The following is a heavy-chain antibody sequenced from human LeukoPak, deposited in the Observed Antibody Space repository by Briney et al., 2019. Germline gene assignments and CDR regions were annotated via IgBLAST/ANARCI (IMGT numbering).Heavy chain of an antibody. CDR3: ARRGTAWDDSSAKVWWYFDY. CDR2: IYPGDSDT. D-gene: IGHD3-22*01. V-gene: IGHV5-51*01. CDR1: GYSFTSYW. Sequence: GESLKISCKGSGYSFTSYWIGWVRQMPGKGLEWMGIIYPGDSDTRYSPSFQGQVTISADKSISTAYLQWSSLKASDTAMYYCARRGTAWDDSSAKVWWYFDYWGQGTLVTVSS. J-gene: IGHJ4*02.